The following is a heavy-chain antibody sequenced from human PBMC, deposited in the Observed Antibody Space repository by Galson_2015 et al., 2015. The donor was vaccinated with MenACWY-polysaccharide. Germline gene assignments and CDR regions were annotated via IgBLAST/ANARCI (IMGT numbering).Heavy chain of an antibody. CDR2: ISGDGGST. CDR3: AKGWGYDYGDSIDY. Sequence: SLRLSCAASGFTFDDYVMHWVRQASGKGLEWVSLISGDGGSTYYADSVKGRFTISRDNSKNSLYLQMYSLRIEDTALYYCAKGWGYDYGDSIDYWGQGPWSPSPQ. V-gene: IGHV3-43*02. J-gene: IGHJ4*02. CDR1: GFTFDDYV. D-gene: IGHD4-17*01.